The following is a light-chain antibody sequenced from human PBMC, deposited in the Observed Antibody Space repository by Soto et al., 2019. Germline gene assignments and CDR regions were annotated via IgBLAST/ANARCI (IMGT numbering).Light chain of an antibody. J-gene: IGLJ1*01. Sequence: QSVLAQPASVSGSPGQSIAISCTGTSSDVGGYSYVSWYQQQPGKAPKLVISDVSNRPSGVSDRFSGSKSGNTASLTIPGLQTEDEADSYCASYTTRSPYVFGTGTKVTVL. CDR1: SSDVGGYSY. CDR3: ASYTTRSPYV. V-gene: IGLV2-14*01. CDR2: DVS.